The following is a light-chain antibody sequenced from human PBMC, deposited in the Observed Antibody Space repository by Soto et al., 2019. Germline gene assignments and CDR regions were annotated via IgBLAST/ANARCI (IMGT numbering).Light chain of an antibody. CDR1: QSVSSN. V-gene: IGKV3-15*01. Sequence: EIVMTQSPANLSVSPGERATLSCRASQSVSSNLAWYQQKPGQGPRLLIYGASTRATSIPARFSGSGSGTEFTLTINRLQSEDFAVYYCQQYNKWPPYTFGQGTKLEIQ. J-gene: IGKJ2*01. CDR3: QQYNKWPPYT. CDR2: GAS.